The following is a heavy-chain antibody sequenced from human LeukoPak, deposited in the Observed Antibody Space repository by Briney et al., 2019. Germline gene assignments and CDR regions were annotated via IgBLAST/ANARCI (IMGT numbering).Heavy chain of an antibody. Sequence: GGSLRLSCAASGFTFSSYEMNWVRQAPGKGLEWVSYISSSGDAIYYADSVEGRFTISRDDAKNSLYLQMNSLRAEDAAVYYCARPATTVPYFDYWGQGTLVTVSS. CDR3: ARPATTVPYFDY. J-gene: IGHJ4*02. D-gene: IGHD4-17*01. CDR2: ISSSGDAI. CDR1: GFTFSSYE. V-gene: IGHV3-48*03.